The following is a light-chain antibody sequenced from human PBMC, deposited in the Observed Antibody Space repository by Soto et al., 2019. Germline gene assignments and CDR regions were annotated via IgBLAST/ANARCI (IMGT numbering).Light chain of an antibody. CDR1: QSISRY. Sequence: IQMTQSPSSLSSSLGDRVTITCRASQSISRYLNWYQQKPGKAPKLLISAASSLQSGVPSRFSGSGSGTDFTLTISSLKNEDFATYDCQQSYSTTITFGQGTRLEIK. CDR3: QQSYSTTIT. J-gene: IGKJ5*01. CDR2: AAS. V-gene: IGKV1-39*01.